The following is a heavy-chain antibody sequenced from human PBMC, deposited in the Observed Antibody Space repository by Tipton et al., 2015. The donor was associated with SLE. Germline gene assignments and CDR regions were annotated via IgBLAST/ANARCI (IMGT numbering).Heavy chain of an antibody. D-gene: IGHD5-24*01. CDR3: ARKELSTMRDY. CDR2: ISHSGNT. J-gene: IGHJ4*02. Sequence: TLSLTCTVPGVSIRTPTYYWGWIRQPPGKGLEWIGTISHSGNTYSHTSLESRVTISVDTSQNQFSMSLSSVSAADTAVYYCARKELSTMRDYWGQGTLVTVSS. V-gene: IGHV4-39*07. CDR1: GVSIRTPTYY.